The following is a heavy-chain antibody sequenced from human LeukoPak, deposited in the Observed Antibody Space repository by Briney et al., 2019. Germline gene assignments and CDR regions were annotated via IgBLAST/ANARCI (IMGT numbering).Heavy chain of an antibody. V-gene: IGHV3-74*01. CDR3: ASDRGYSTFDY. CDR2: IKTDGSIT. CDR1: GFSFSVYW. D-gene: IGHD2/OR15-2a*01. J-gene: IGHJ4*02. Sequence: GGSLRLSCAASGFSFSVYWMHWVRQAPGKGPVWVSRIKTDGSITDYADSVKGRFTISRDNAKNTLYLQMNSLSAEDTAVYFCASDRGYSTFDYWGQGTLVTVSS.